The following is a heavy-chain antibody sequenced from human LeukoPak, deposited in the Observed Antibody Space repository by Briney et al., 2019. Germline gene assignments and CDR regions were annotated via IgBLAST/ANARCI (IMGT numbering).Heavy chain of an antibody. CDR3: ARAGRYDDAFDI. CDR1: GYTFTSYD. D-gene: IGHD3-3*01. V-gene: IGHV1-8*01. Sequence: ASVKVSCKASGYTFTSYDINWVRQATGQGLEWMGWMNPNSGNTGYAQKFQGRVTMTRNTSISTAYMEPSSLRSEDTAVYYCARAGRYDDAFDIWGQGTMVTVSS. CDR2: MNPNSGNT. J-gene: IGHJ3*02.